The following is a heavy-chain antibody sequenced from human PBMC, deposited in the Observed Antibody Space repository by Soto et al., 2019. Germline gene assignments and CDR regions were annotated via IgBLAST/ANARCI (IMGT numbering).Heavy chain of an antibody. CDR1: GDSVSSNGAC. V-gene: IGHV6-1*01. D-gene: IGHD2-15*01. J-gene: IGHJ6*02. Sequence: SQTLSLTCVISGDSVSSNGACWNWIRQSPSRGLQWLGRIYYRPKWFHDYAASVESRMAINPDTSRNQFSLQLNYVTPEDTAVYYCARVHCSAGTCLDGLDFWGQGTTVTVSS. CDR3: ARVHCSAGTCLDGLDF. CDR2: IYYRPKWFH.